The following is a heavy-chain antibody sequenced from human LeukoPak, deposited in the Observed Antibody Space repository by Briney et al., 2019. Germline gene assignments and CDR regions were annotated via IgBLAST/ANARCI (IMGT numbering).Heavy chain of an antibody. J-gene: IGHJ4*02. CDR2: ISSGRTI. CDR3: AKGDGGTYPFDY. V-gene: IGHV3-48*03. Sequence: GGSLRLSCAASGFTFSSYEMNWVRQAPGKGLEWVSYISSGRTIYYADSVKGRFTISRDNAKNSLYLQINSLRAEDTAIYYCAKGDGGTYPFDYWGQGILVTVSS. CDR1: GFTFSSYE. D-gene: IGHD2-21*02.